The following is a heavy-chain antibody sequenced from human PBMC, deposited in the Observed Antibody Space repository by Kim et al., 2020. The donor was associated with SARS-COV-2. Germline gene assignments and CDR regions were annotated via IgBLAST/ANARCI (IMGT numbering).Heavy chain of an antibody. D-gene: IGHD2-21*02. Sequence: GGSLRLSCAASGFTFSSYGMHWVRQAPGKGLEWVAVIWYDGSNKYYADSVKGRFTISRDNSKNTLYLQMNSLRAEDTAVYYCARERTPLGYCGGDCYSYAFDIWGRGTMVTVSS. CDR2: IWYDGSNK. CDR3: ARERTPLGYCGGDCYSYAFDI. CDR1: GFTFSSYG. J-gene: IGHJ3*02. V-gene: IGHV3-33*01.